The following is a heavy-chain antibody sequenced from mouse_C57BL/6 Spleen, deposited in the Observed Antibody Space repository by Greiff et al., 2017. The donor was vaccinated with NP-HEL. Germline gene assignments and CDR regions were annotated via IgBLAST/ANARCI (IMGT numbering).Heavy chain of an antibody. V-gene: IGHV5-4*03. J-gene: IGHJ4*01. CDR2: ISDGGSYT. CDR3: ARKLRRGDY. CDR1: GFTFSSYA. Sequence: EVMLVESGGGLVKPGGSLKLSCAASGFTFSSYAMSWVRQTPEKRLEWVATISDGGSYTYYPDNVKGRFTISRDNAKNNLYLQMSHLKSEDTAMYYCARKLRRGDYWGQGTSVTVSS. D-gene: IGHD4-1*01.